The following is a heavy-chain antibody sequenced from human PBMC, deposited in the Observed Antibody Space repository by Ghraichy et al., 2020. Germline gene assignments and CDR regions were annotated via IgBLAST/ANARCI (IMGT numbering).Heavy chain of an antibody. V-gene: IGHV3-21*01. D-gene: IGHD2/OR15-2a*01. CDR2: ISSSSSYI. CDR3: ARAPPKRNHNYDY. CDR1: GFTFSSYS. Sequence: GGSLRLSCAASGFTFSSYSMNWVRQAPGKGLEWVSSISSSSSYIYYADSVKGRFTISRDNAKNSLYLQMNSLRAEDTAVYYCARAPPKRNHNYDYWGQGTLVTVSS. J-gene: IGHJ4*02.